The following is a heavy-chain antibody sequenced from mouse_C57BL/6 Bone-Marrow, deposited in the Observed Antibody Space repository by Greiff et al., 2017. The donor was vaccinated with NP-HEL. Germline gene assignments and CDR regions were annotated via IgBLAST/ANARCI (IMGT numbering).Heavy chain of an antibody. V-gene: IGHV5-17*01. J-gene: IGHJ1*03. CDR1: GFTFSDYG. Sequence: EVQLVESGGGLVKPGGSLKLSCAASGFTFSDYGMHWVRQAPEKGLEWVAYISSGSSTIYYADTVQGRFTISRDNAKNTLFLQMTSLRSEDTAMYYCAFYYYGSSPYWYFDVWGTGTTVTVSS. CDR3: AFYYYGSSPYWYFDV. CDR2: ISSGSSTI. D-gene: IGHD1-1*01.